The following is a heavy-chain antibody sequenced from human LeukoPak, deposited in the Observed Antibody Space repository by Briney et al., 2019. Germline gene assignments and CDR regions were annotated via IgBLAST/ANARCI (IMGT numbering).Heavy chain of an antibody. CDR1: GGSISSYY. D-gene: IGHD2-2*03. J-gene: IGHJ4*02. Sequence: SETLSLTXTVSGGSISSYYWSWIRQPPGKGLEWIRYIYYSGSTNYNPSLKSRVTISVDTSKNQFSLKLSSVTAADTAVYYCARIGYCSSTSCYQVSYFDYWGQGTLVTVSS. CDR3: ARIGYCSSTSCYQVSYFDY. CDR2: IYYSGST. V-gene: IGHV4-59*01.